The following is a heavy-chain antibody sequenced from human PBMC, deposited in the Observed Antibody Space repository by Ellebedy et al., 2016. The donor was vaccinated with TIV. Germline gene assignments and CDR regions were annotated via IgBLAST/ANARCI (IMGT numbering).Heavy chain of an antibody. CDR2: IYPGDSDT. V-gene: IGHV5-51*01. CDR3: ARPNYFYDAFDI. CDR1: GYNFPIYW. J-gene: IGHJ3*02. D-gene: IGHD5-24*01. Sequence: GGSLRLXXKGSGYNFPIYWIGWVRQMPGKGLEWMGIIYPGDSDTRYSPSFQGQVTISADKSNSTAYLQWSSLKTSDTAIYYCARPNYFYDAFDIWGQGTMVTVSS.